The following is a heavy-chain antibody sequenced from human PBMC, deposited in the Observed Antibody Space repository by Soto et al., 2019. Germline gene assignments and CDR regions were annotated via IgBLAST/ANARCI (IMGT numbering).Heavy chain of an antibody. D-gene: IGHD1-26*01. J-gene: IGHJ6*02. CDR2: TNYRSKWYN. Sequence: QVQLQQSGPGLEKPSQTLSLTCAISGDSVSRQNAAWNWIRQSPSRGLEWLGRTNYRSKWYNDYALSVKSRITINPDTSKNQFSLELSSGTPEDTAVYYCAREVGATGLYYDYALDVWGQGTAVTVS. V-gene: IGHV6-1*01. CDR3: AREVGATGLYYDYALDV. CDR1: GDSVSRQNAA.